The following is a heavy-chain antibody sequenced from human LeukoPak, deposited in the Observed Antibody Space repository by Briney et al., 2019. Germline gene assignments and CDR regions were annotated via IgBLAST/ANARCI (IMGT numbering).Heavy chain of an antibody. CDR2: IYPGDSDT. CDR3: VRRYYASGTYYFDG. Sequence: GESLKISCKSSGYSFTSYWIAWVRQMPGKGLEWMGIIYPGDSDTRYSPSFQGPVTISADKSISTAYLQWSNLKASDPGMYYCVRRYYASGTYYFDGWSQGTLVTVSS. CDR1: GYSFTSYW. J-gene: IGHJ4*02. V-gene: IGHV5-51*01. D-gene: IGHD3-10*01.